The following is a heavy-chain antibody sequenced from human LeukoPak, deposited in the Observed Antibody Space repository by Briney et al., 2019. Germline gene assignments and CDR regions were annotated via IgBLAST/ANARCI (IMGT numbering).Heavy chain of an antibody. CDR1: GGSFSGYY. CDR2: INHSGST. D-gene: IGHD6-13*01. J-gene: IGHJ4*02. CDR3: AKQDAFAPQAAAVDY. V-gene: IGHV4-34*01. Sequence: SETLSLTCAVYGGSFSGYYWSWIRQPPGKGLEWIGEINHSGSTNYNPSLKSRVTISVDTSKNQFSLKLSSVTAADTAVYYCAKQDAFAPQAAAVDYWGQGTLVTVSS.